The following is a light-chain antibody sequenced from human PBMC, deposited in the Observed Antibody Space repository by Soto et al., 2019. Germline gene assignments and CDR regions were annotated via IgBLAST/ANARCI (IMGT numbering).Light chain of an antibody. CDR3: QQYNNWPPRAWT. CDR2: GAS. V-gene: IGKV3-15*01. CDR1: QSVSSN. J-gene: IGKJ1*01. Sequence: EIVMTQSPATLSVSPGERATLSCRASQSVSSNLAWYPQKPGQAPKPLIYGASTRATGIPARFSGSASGTEFTLTISSLQSKDFAVYYSQQYNNWPPRAWTFGQGTKVEIK.